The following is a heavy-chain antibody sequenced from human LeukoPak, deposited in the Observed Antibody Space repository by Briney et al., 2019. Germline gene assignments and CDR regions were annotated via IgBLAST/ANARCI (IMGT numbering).Heavy chain of an antibody. D-gene: IGHD5-18*01. CDR3: AKVLEDTDHDY. CDR1: GFTFSNYE. J-gene: IGHJ4*02. V-gene: IGHV3-48*03. Sequence: PGGSLRLSCAASGFTFSNYEMNWVRQAPGKGLEWVSYISSSVSTIYHADSVKGRFTISRDNSKNTLYLQMNSLRAEDTAVYYCAKVLEDTDHDYWGQGTLVTVSS. CDR2: ISSSVSTI.